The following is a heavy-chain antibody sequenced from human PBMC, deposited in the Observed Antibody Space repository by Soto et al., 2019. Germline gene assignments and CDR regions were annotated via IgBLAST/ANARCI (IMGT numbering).Heavy chain of an antibody. D-gene: IGHD3-22*01. V-gene: IGHV3-23*01. CDR1: GFTSSSYA. J-gene: IGHJ4*02. CDR3: AGYYDSSGSQSYFDY. CDR2: ISGSGGST. Sequence: PGGSLRLSCAASGFTSSSYAMSWVRPAPGKGLEWVSAISGSGGSTYYADSVKGRFTISRDNSKNTLYLQMNSLRAEDTAVYYCAGYYDSSGSQSYFDYWGQGTLVTVSS.